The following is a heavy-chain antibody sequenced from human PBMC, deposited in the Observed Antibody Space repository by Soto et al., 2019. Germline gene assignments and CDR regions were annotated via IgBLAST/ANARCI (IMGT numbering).Heavy chain of an antibody. CDR3: AKEIRPYYYDSSGYHDY. CDR2: ISGSGGST. CDR1: GFTFSSYA. D-gene: IGHD3-22*01. V-gene: IGHV3-23*01. Sequence: GGSLRLSCAASGFTFSSYAMSWVRQAPGKGLEWVSAISGSGGSTYYADSVKGRFTISRDNSKNTLYLQMNSLRAEDTAVYYCAKEIRPYYYDSSGYHDYWGQGTLVTVSS. J-gene: IGHJ4*02.